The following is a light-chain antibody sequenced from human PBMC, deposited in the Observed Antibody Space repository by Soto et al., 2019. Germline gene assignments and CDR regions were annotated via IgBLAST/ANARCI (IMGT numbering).Light chain of an antibody. Sequence: DIQMTQSPSTLNASVGDRVTITCRASQSISSWLAWYQQKQGKAPNLLIYKASRLESGVPSRFSGSGSGTEFTLTISSLQPDDFPTYYCQQYNSYPLTFGGGTKVEIK. CDR1: QSISSW. CDR3: QQYNSYPLT. V-gene: IGKV1-5*03. J-gene: IGKJ4*01. CDR2: KAS.